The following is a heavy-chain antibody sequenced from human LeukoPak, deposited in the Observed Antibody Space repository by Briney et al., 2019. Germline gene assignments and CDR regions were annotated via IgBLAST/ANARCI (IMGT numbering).Heavy chain of an antibody. Sequence: GRSLRLSCAASGFTFSSYGMHWVRQAPGKGLEWISKISSSGSIIPYADSVKGRFTISRDNAKNSLYLQMNSLRDEDTAIYYCARGRGSSWGQGTLVTVSS. CDR1: GFTFSSYG. CDR2: ISSSGSII. D-gene: IGHD2-21*01. CDR3: ARGRGSS. V-gene: IGHV3-48*02. J-gene: IGHJ5*02.